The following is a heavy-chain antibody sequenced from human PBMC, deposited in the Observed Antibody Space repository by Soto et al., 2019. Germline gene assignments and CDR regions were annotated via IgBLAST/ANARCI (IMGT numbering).Heavy chain of an antibody. CDR1: SFSCTTSGVG. CDR2: IYWNGDN. Sequence: HITLKVSGPTLVKPTQTLTLTCNFSSFSCTTSGVGVGCIRQPPGKVLEWLAFIYWNGDNRYSPCLQSRLTVTKDTSNDQLVLAMTTVDPVDTAAYYCARRLLSRLPAADDFDFWGQGILVTVSS. CDR3: ARRLLSRLPAADDFDF. J-gene: IGHJ4*02. D-gene: IGHD6-13*01. V-gene: IGHV2-5*01.